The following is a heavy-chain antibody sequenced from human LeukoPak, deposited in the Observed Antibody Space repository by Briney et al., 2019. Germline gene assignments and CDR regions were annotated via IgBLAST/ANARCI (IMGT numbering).Heavy chain of an antibody. CDR1: GFTFSSYA. CDR2: ISYDGSNK. J-gene: IGHJ6*02. V-gene: IGHV3-30-3*01. Sequence: GGSLRLSRAASGFTFSSYAMHWVRQAPGKGLEWVAVISYDGSNKYYADSVKGRFTISRDNSKNTLYLQMNSLRAEDTAVYYCARDHSYYDFWSGSTSSYGMDVWGQGTTVTVSS. D-gene: IGHD3-3*01. CDR3: ARDHSYYDFWSGSTSSYGMDV.